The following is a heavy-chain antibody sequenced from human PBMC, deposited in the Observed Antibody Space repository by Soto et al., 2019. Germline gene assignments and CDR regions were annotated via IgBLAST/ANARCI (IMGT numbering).Heavy chain of an antibody. J-gene: IGHJ6*02. CDR1: GYTFTGYY. Sequence: GASVKVSCKSSGYTFTGYYMHWVRQAPGQGLEWMGWINPNSGGTNYAQKFQGWVTMTRDTSISTAYMELSRLRSDDTAVYYCARDLYSSSSNYYYGMDVLGQGTTVTVSS. CDR2: INPNSGGT. V-gene: IGHV1-2*04. CDR3: ARDLYSSSSNYYYGMDV. D-gene: IGHD6-6*01.